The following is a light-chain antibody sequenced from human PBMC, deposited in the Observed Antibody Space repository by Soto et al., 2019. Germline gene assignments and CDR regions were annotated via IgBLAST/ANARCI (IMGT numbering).Light chain of an antibody. V-gene: IGLV1-44*01. CDR2: SND. Sequence: QSALTKPPSASGTPGQRVTISCSGSSSNIGSNTVNWYQQLPGTAPKLLIYSNDQRPSGVPDLFSGSRSGISVSLAISGLQSEDEEDYSCAVWDGSLNAYVFGIGTKVTVL. CDR3: AVWDGSLNAYV. J-gene: IGLJ1*01. CDR1: SSNIGSNT.